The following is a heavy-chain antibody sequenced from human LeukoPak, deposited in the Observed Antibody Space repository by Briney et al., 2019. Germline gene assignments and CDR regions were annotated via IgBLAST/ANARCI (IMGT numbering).Heavy chain of an antibody. Sequence: ASVKVSCKTSGYTFRSHGISWVRQAPGQGLAWMGWISGYTGYTGYAQKFQGRITMTTDTSTSTAYMELRSLRPDDTAVYYCARLGLRDVNTVTDDYFDYWGQGTLVTVSS. V-gene: IGHV1-18*01. CDR3: ARLGLRDVNTVTDDYFDY. D-gene: IGHD4-17*01. CDR1: GYTFRSHG. J-gene: IGHJ4*02. CDR2: ISGYTGYT.